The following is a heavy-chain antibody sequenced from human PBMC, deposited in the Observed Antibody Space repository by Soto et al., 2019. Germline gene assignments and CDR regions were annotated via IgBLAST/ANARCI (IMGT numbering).Heavy chain of an antibody. Sequence: QVQLVQSGAEVKKPGASVKVSCKASGYTFTSYGISWVRQAPGQGLEWMGWISAYNGNTNYAQKFQGRVTITADKSTSTAYMELSSLRSEDTAVYYCARSLSGTSCYVYWGQGTLVTVSS. J-gene: IGHJ4*02. CDR3: ARSLSGTSCYVY. CDR2: ISAYNGNT. D-gene: IGHD2-2*01. V-gene: IGHV1-18*04. CDR1: GYTFTSYG.